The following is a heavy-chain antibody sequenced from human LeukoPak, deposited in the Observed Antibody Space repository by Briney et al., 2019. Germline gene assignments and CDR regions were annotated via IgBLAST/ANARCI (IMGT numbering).Heavy chain of an antibody. Sequence: ASVKVSCKASGYTFTSYYMHWVRQAPGQGLEWMGIINPSGGSTSYAQKFQGRVTMTRDTSTSTVYMELSSLRSEDTAVYYCARDLGIQLWGNWYFDLWGRGTLVTVSS. V-gene: IGHV1-46*01. CDR1: GYTFTSYY. CDR2: INPSGGST. D-gene: IGHD5-18*01. J-gene: IGHJ2*01. CDR3: ARDLGIQLWGNWYFDL.